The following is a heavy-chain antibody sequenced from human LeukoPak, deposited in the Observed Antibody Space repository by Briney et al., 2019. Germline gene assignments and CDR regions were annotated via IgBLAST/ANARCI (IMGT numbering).Heavy chain of an antibody. D-gene: IGHD1-26*01. CDR3: ARVVGATTRYYYYMDV. V-gene: IGHV1-2*02. CDR2: INPSSGGT. CDR1: GYTFTGYY. Sequence: ASVKVSCKASGYTFTGYYMHWVRQAPGQGLEWMGWINPSSGGTNYAQKFQGRVTMTRDTSISTAYMELSRLRSDDTAVYYCARVVGATTRYYYYMDVWGKGTTVTVSS. J-gene: IGHJ6*03.